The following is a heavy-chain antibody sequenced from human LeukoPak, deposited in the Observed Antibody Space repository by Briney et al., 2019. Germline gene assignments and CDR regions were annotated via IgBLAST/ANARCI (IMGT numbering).Heavy chain of an antibody. V-gene: IGHV3-7*01. CDR1: GFTFSNYW. CDR2: INQRGSEK. D-gene: IGHD1-1*01. CDR3: VTDHDRTNGY. Sequence: GGSLRLSCAASGFTFSNYWISWVRQAPGKGLEWVANINQRGSEKYYVDSVKGRFTISRDNAKNSLYLQMNSLRAEDTALYYCVTDHDRTNGYWGQGTLVTVSS. J-gene: IGHJ4*02.